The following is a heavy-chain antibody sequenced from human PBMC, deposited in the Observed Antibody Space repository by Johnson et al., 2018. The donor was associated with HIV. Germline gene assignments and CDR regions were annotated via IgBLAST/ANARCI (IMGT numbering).Heavy chain of an antibody. J-gene: IGHJ3*02. CDR2: ISSNGGST. V-gene: IGHV3-64*04. Sequence: VQLVESGGGLVQPGGSLRLSCAASGFTFSSYAMHWVRQAPGKGLEYVSAISSNGGSTGYADSVKGRFTISRDNAQDSLYLQMNSLRVDDTAVYYCGRESTGAGTAFDIWGQGTMVTVSS. CDR1: GFTFSSYA. CDR3: GRESTGAGTAFDI. D-gene: IGHD2-8*02.